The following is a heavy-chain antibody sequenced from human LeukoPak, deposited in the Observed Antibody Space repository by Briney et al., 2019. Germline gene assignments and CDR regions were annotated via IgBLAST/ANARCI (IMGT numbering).Heavy chain of an antibody. CDR1: GYTFTGYY. CDR2: INPNSGGT. V-gene: IGHV1-2*02. Sequence: GASVKVSCKASGYTFTGYYMHWVRQAPGQGLEWMGWINPNSGGTNYAQKLQGRVTMTTDTSTSTAYMELRSLRSDDTAVYYCARDYDSSGYYFSEFGVGYWGQGTLVTVSS. D-gene: IGHD3-22*01. J-gene: IGHJ4*02. CDR3: ARDYDSSGYYFSEFGVGY.